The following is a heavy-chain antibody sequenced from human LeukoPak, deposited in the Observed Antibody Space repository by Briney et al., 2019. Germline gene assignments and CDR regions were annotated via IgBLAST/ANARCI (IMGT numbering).Heavy chain of an antibody. CDR3: ARDWGTYCSSTSCYQHHYGDYHLRWFDP. Sequence: ASVKVSCKASGYTFTSYAMHWVRPAPGQRLEWMGWINAGNGNTKYSQKFQGRVTITRDTSASTAYMELSSLRSEDTAVYYCARDWGTYCSSTSCYQHHYGDYHLRWFDPWGQGTLVTVSS. D-gene: IGHD2-2*01. J-gene: IGHJ5*02. CDR1: GYTFTSYA. CDR2: INAGNGNT. V-gene: IGHV1-3*01.